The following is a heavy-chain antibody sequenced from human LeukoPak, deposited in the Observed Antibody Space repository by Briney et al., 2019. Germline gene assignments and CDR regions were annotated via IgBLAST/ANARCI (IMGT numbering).Heavy chain of an antibody. V-gene: IGHV4-59*08. J-gene: IGHJ3*02. CDR3: AGLRSRAFDI. D-gene: IGHD6-6*01. CDR2: TYYTGTT. Sequence: SETLSLTCTVSGGSTISHYWSWLRQPPGKGLEWVAYTYYTGTTNYNPSLKSRVTISIDTSKDQFSLRLSSVTAADTAVYYCAGLRSRAFDIWGPGTMVSVSS. CDR1: GGSTISHY.